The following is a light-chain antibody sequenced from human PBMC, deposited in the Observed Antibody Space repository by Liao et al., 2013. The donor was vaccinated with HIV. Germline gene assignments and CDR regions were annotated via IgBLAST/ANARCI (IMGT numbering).Light chain of an antibody. J-gene: IGLJ1*01. V-gene: IGLV3-1*01. CDR2: QDS. CDR3: QAWDTSTHV. Sequence: SYELTQPPSVSVSPGQTASITCSGDKLGDKYACWYQQKPGQSPVLVIYQDSKRPSGIPARFSGSKSGNTATLTISGTQTMDEADYYCQAWDTSTHVFGTGTKVTVL. CDR1: KLGDKY.